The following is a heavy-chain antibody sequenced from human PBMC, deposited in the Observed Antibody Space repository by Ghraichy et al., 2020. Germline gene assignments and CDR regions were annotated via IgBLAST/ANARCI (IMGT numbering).Heavy chain of an antibody. CDR1: GGSISSYY. Sequence: SQTLSLTCTVSGGSISSYYWSWIRQPAGKGLEWIGRIYSSGSINYNPSLKSRISLSIDTSKNQFSLNLSSVTAADTAVYYCARDRWYSGNYFDYWGQGALVTVSS. V-gene: IGHV4-4*07. CDR3: ARDRWYSGNYFDY. D-gene: IGHD4-23*01. CDR2: IYSSGSI. J-gene: IGHJ4*02.